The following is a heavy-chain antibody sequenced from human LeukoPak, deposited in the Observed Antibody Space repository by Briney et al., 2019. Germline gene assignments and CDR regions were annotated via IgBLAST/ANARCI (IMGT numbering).Heavy chain of an antibody. CDR2: IYYSGST. CDR1: GGSISSGDYY. CDR3: ARDLVNWYFDL. Sequence: SETLSLTCTVSGGSISSGDYYWSWIRQLPGKGLEWIGYIYYSGSTYYNPSLKSRVTISVDTSKNQFSLKLSSVTAADTAVYYCARDLVNWYFDLWGRGTLVTVSS. V-gene: IGHV4-30-4*01. J-gene: IGHJ2*01.